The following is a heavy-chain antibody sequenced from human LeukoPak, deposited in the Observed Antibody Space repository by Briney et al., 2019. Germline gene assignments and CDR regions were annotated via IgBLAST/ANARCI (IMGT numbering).Heavy chain of an antibody. V-gene: IGHV1-24*01. Sequence: ASVKVSCKVSGYTLTELSMHWVRQAPGKGLEWMGGFDPEDGETIYAQKFQGRVTMTEDTSTDTAYMELSSLRSEDTAVYYCVCGSYYNSHFDYWGQGTLVTVSS. CDR2: FDPEDGET. CDR1: GYTLTELS. CDR3: VCGSYYNSHFDY. J-gene: IGHJ4*02. D-gene: IGHD1-26*01.